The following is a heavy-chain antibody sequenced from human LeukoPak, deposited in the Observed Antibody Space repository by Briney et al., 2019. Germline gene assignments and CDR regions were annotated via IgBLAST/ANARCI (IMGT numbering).Heavy chain of an antibody. Sequence: GRSLRLSCVVSGISLRNYAMTWVRQAPGKGLEWVSYISERGGSTTYADSVKGRFTISRYSSLNTLYLQMNYLRAEDTAVYLCEKRGVVIRGILVIGYHQEAYHYDFWGQGVQVTVSS. J-gene: IGHJ4*02. CDR1: GISLRNYA. CDR3: EKRGVVIRGILVIGYHQEAYHYDF. CDR2: ISERGGST. V-gene: IGHV3-23*01. D-gene: IGHD3-10*01.